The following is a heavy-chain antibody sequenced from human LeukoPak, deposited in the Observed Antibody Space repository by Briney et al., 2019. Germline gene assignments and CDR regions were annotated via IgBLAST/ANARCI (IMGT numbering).Heavy chain of an antibody. V-gene: IGHV4-59*01. CDR1: GDSISSYY. J-gene: IGHJ3*02. Sequence: PSETLSLTCTVSGDSISSYYRSWIRQPPGKRLEWIGYIYYSGSTNYNPSLKSRLTISLDTSKNQFSLKLSSVTAADTAVYYCARGRGGSYSPSDAFDIWGQGKMVTVSS. CDR3: ARGRGGSYSPSDAFDI. D-gene: IGHD1-26*01. CDR2: IYYSGST.